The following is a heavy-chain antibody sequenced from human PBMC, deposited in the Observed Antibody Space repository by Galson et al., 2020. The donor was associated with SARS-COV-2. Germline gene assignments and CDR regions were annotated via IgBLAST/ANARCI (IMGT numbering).Heavy chain of an antibody. J-gene: IGHJ4*02. CDR3: ARVPMIVVVNHFDY. CDR1: GFTFSSSS. V-gene: IGHV3-48*01. CDR2: HRSSSSTI. Sequence: GGSLRLYCAASGFTFSSSSMNWVRQAPGKGPEWVSYHRSSSSTIYYANSVKGRFTSSRDNAKTSLYLQMNSLRAEDTAVDYCARVPMIVVVNHFDYWGQGSLVTVSS. D-gene: IGHD3-22*01.